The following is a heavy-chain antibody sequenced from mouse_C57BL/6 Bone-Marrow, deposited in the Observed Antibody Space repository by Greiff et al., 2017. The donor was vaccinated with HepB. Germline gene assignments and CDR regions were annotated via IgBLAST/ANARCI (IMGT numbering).Heavy chain of an antibody. J-gene: IGHJ2*01. Sequence: QVQLKESGPELVKPGASVKISCKASGYAFSSSWMNWVKQRPGKGLEWIGRIYPGDGDTNYNGKFKGKATLTADTSSSTAYMQLSSLTSEDSAVYVCAREGLITTVVFDYWGQGTTLTVSS. CDR1: GYAFSSSW. CDR3: AREGLITTVVFDY. CDR2: IYPGDGDT. V-gene: IGHV1-82*01. D-gene: IGHD1-1*01.